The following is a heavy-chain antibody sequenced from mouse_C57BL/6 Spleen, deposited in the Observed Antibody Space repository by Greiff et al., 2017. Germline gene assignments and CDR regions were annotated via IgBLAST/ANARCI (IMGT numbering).Heavy chain of an antibody. CDR2: IDPETGGT. CDR1: GYTFTDYE. V-gene: IGHV1-15*01. D-gene: IGHD2-3*01. CDR3: TRWGGYYAPWFAY. J-gene: IGHJ3*01. Sequence: VKLMESGAELVRPGASVTLSCKASGYTFTDYEMHWVKQTPVHGLEWIGAIDPETGGTAYNQKFKGKAILTADKSSSTAYMELRSLTSEDSAVYYCTRWGGYYAPWFAYWGQGTLVTVSA.